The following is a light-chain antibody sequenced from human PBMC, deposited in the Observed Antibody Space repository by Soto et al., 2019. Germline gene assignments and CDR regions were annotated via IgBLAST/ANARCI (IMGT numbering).Light chain of an antibody. CDR3: SSYTSSSTPVV. J-gene: IGLJ2*01. Sequence: QSALTQPASVSGSPGQSITISCTGTSSDVGAYNYVSWYQQHPGKAPKLMIYAVSDRPSGVSHRFSGSKSGNTASLTISGLQAEDEADYYCSSYTSSSTPVVFGGGTKLTVL. CDR1: SSDVGAYNY. CDR2: AVS. V-gene: IGLV2-14*01.